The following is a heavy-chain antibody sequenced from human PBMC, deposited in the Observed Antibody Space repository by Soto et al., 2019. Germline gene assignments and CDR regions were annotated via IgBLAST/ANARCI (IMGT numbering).Heavy chain of an antibody. J-gene: IGHJ4*02. CDR1: GGTFSSYT. CDR3: ARDGWYYYGSSGYHEFDY. V-gene: IGHV1-69*08. CDR2: IIPILGIA. Sequence: QVQLVQSGAEVKKPGSSVKVSCKASGGTFSSYTISWVRQAPGQGLEWMGRIIPILGIANYAQKFQGRVTITADKATGTAYMELSSLRSEDTAVYYCARDGWYYYGSSGYHEFDYWGQGTLVTVSS. D-gene: IGHD3-22*01.